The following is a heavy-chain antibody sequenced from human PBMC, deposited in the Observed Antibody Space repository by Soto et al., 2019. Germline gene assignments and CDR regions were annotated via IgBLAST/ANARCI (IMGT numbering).Heavy chain of an antibody. D-gene: IGHD3-22*01. Sequence: PSETLSLTCTVSGGSISSGDYYWSWIRQPPGKGLEWTGYIYYSGSTYYNPSLKSRVTISVDTSKNQFSLKLSSVTAADTAVYYCARVRDYYDSSGYYYDYWGQGTLVTVSS. V-gene: IGHV4-30-4*01. J-gene: IGHJ4*02. CDR1: GGSISSGDYY. CDR3: ARVRDYYDSSGYYYDY. CDR2: IYYSGST.